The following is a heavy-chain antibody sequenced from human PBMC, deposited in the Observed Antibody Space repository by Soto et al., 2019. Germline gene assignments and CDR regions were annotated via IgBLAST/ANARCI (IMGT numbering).Heavy chain of an antibody. V-gene: IGHV2-5*02. CDR1: GFSLNTGGVG. D-gene: IGHD6-19*01. CDR2: IYWDDDK. CDR3: ARRRGGFGGGWTTPYFDY. J-gene: IGHJ4*02. Sequence: QITLKESGPTVVKPTQTLTLTCSLSGFSLNTGGVGVGWIRQPPGKALEWLAVIYWDDDKSWNPSLRDRLTINRDASDDQVVLTVTNMDPVDTGTYYSARRRGGFGGGWTTPYFDYWGQGTLVTVSS.